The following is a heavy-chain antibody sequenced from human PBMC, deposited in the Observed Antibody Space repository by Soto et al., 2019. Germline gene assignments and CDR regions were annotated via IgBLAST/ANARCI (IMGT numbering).Heavy chain of an antibody. D-gene: IGHD2-2*01. CDR2: IYPGDSDT. Sequence: GESLKISCKGSGYSFTSYWIGWVRQMPGKGLEWMGIIYPGDSDTRYSPSFQGQVTISADKSISTAYLQWSSLKASDTAMYYCAGLRKDPPNCSSTSCYAVWFDPWGQGTLVTVSS. V-gene: IGHV5-51*01. CDR3: AGLRKDPPNCSSTSCYAVWFDP. J-gene: IGHJ5*01. CDR1: GYSFTSYW.